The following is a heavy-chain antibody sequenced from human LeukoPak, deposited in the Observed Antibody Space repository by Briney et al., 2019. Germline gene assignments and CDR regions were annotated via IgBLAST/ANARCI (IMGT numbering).Heavy chain of an antibody. V-gene: IGHV2-5*02. Sequence: SGPTLVKPTQTLTLTCTFSGFPLSTSGVGVGWIRQPPGKALEWLALIYWDDDKRYSPSLKSRLTITKDTSKTQVVLTMTSMDPVDTATYYCAHRRYVWGSYRYKDYFDYWGQGTLVTVSS. D-gene: IGHD3-16*02. CDR1: GFPLSTSGVG. J-gene: IGHJ4*02. CDR2: IYWDDDK. CDR3: AHRRYVWGSYRYKDYFDY.